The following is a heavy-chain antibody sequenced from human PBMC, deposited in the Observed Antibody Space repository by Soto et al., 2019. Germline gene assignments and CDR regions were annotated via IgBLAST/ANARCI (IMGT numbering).Heavy chain of an antibody. CDR3: AREGGSGSPDWYFSV. V-gene: IGHV4-30-2*01. CDR2: IFHSGST. D-gene: IGHD1-26*01. Sequence: SETLSLTNAVSGGSISSGGYSWSWLRKPPGQGLEWIGYIFHSGSTYYNPSLMSRVTISVDGSKTHFSLELSSVTAADTAVYYFAREGGSGSPDWYFSVWRRGTLVTVSP. CDR1: GGSISSGGYS. J-gene: IGHJ2*01.